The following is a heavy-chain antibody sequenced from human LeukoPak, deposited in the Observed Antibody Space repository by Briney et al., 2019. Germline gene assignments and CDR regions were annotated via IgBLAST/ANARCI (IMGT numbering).Heavy chain of an antibody. V-gene: IGHV3-30*01. CDR3: AAPRLRIAARAEEYYFDY. Sequence: GGSLRLSCAASGFTFSSYAMHWVRQAPGKGLEWVAVISYDGSNKYYADSVKGRFTISRDNSKNTLYLQVNSLRAEDTAVYYCAAPRLRIAARAEEYYFDYWGQGTLVTVSS. CDR2: ISYDGSNK. J-gene: IGHJ4*02. D-gene: IGHD6-6*01. CDR1: GFTFSSYA.